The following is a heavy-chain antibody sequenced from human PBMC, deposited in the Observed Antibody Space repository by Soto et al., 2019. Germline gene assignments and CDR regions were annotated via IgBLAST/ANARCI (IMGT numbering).Heavy chain of an antibody. D-gene: IGHD3-10*01. CDR2: ISAYNGNT. V-gene: IGHV1-18*01. CDR3: ARPLRGVPIDYGMDV. Sequence: ASVKVSCKASGYTFTSYGISWVRQAPGQGLEWMGWISAYNGNTNYAQKLQGRVTMTTDTSTSTAYMELRSLRSDDTAVYYCARPLRGVPIDYGMDVWGQGTMVTVSS. J-gene: IGHJ6*02. CDR1: GYTFTSYG.